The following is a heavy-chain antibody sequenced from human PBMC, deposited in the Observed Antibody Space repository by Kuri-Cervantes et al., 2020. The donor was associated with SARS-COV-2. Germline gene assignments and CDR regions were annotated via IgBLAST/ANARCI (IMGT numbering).Heavy chain of an antibody. D-gene: IGHD1-26*01. J-gene: IGHJ6*03. V-gene: IGHV3-48*01. CDR3: ARYYSGSYYYYDYMDV. CDR2: ISSSSSTI. CDR1: GFTFSSYW. Sequence: GESLKISCAASGFTFSSYWMSWVRQAPGKGLEWVSYISSSSSTIYYADSVKGRFTISRDNAKNSLYLQMNSLRAEDTAVYYCARYYSGSYYYYDYMDVWGKGTTVTVSS.